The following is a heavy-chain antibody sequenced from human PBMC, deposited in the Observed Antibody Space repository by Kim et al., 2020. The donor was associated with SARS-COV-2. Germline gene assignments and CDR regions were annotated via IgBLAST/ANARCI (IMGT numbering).Heavy chain of an antibody. D-gene: IGHD6-19*01. CDR2: ISSGGSTI. CDR1: GFTFSSYG. Sequence: GGSLRLSCAASGFTFSSYGMHWVRQAPVKGLEWVSYISSGGSTIYYADSVKGRFTISRDNAKNSLYLQMNSLRAEDTAVYYCARRRDISQWLVSDYCLDYWGQGTLVTVSS. J-gene: IGHJ4*02. CDR3: ARRRDISQWLVSDYCLDY. V-gene: IGHV3-48*03.